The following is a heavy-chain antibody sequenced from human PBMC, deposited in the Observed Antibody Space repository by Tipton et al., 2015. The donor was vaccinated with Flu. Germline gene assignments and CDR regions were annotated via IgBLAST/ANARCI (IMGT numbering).Heavy chain of an antibody. V-gene: IGHV3-23*01. CDR3: ATKPPLQYSSGWYAY. Sequence: SLRLSCAASGFTFSSYAMNWVRQAPGKGLEWVSAISGSGGSTYYADSVKGRFTISRDNSKNTLYLQMNSLRAEGTAVYYCATKPPLQYSSGWYAYWGQGTLVTVSS. J-gene: IGHJ4*02. D-gene: IGHD6-19*01. CDR2: ISGSGGST. CDR1: GFTFSSYA.